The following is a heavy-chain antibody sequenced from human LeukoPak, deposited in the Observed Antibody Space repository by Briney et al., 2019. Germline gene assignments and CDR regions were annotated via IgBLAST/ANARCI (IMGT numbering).Heavy chain of an antibody. CDR2: ISDRGSYI. CDR3: ANHLACGSTSCPSFDD. Sequence: GGSLRLSCTASGFTFNTYSMNWVRQAPGKGLEWVTSISDRGSYIYYTDSVKGRFTITRDNAKNSLYLQMNSLRADDTAVYYCANHLACGSTSCPSFDDWGQGTLVTVSS. CDR1: GFTFNTYS. J-gene: IGHJ4*02. V-gene: IGHV3-21*01. D-gene: IGHD2-2*01.